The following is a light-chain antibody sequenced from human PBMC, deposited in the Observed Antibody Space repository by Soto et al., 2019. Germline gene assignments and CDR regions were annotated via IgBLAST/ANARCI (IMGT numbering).Light chain of an antibody. CDR1: QSVTRN. CDR2: GAS. Sequence: ETVMTQSPATLSVSPGERATLSCRASQSVTRNLAWYQQKPGQAPRLLIYGASTRATGIPARFSGSGSGTEFTLTISSLQSEDFAVYFCQQYNNFPSAFGQGTKVDIK. V-gene: IGKV3-15*01. CDR3: QQYNNFPSA. J-gene: IGKJ1*01.